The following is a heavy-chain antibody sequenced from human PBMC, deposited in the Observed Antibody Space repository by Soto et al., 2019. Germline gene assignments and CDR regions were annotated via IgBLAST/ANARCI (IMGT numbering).Heavy chain of an antibody. D-gene: IGHD3-16*01. Sequence: QRNEWMGWINAGNGNTKYSQKFQGRVTITRDTSASTAYMELSSLRSEDTAVYYCAKGWGWDHFSYWGQGTLVPVSS. J-gene: IGHJ4*02. V-gene: IGHV1-3*01. CDR2: INAGNGNT. CDR3: AKGWGWDHFSY.